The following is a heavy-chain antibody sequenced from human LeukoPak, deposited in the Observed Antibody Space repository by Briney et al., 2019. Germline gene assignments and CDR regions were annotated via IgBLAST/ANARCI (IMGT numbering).Heavy chain of an antibody. V-gene: IGHV4-30-4*01. CDR2: IYYSET. CDR3: ARSGSSTWYPVRLKY. CDR1: GVSISSGDYY. J-gene: IGHJ4*02. D-gene: IGHD6-13*01. Sequence: SRTLSLTCTVSGVSISSGDYYWRWIRQPPGKGLEWIGYIYYSETKYNPSLESRVNISVDMSKNQFSLNLSSVTAADTAVYYCARSGSSTWYPVRLKYWGQGTLVTVSS.